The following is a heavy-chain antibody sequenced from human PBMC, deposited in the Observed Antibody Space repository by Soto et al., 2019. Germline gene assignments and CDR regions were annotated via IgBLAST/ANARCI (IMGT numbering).Heavy chain of an antibody. Sequence: XGSLRLACVAAGFIFSDYAMHWARQAPGKGLEWVALISPAGTNQYYADSAKGRFTTSRDNSKNTLYLQMNSLRPEDTGLYYCARENSRISPRLFQHWGQGTLVTVSS. CDR2: ISPAGTNQ. CDR3: ARENSRISPRLFQH. V-gene: IGHV3-30-3*01. J-gene: IGHJ4*01. CDR1: GFIFSDYA. D-gene: IGHD2-21*01.